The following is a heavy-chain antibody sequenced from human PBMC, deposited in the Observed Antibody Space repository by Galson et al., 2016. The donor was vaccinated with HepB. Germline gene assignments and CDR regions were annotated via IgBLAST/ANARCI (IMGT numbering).Heavy chain of an antibody. J-gene: IGHJ6*02. CDR2: IYHNVYT. CDR1: GGSISSINC. CDR3: ARTPDYYYGMDV. Sequence: SESLSLTCAVSGGSISSINCWSWVRQPPGQGLEWIGEIYHNVYTNYNPSLKSRVTISVDKSKNQCSLKVTSVTAADAAVYYCARTPDYYYGMDVWGQGTTGT. V-gene: IGHV4-4*02.